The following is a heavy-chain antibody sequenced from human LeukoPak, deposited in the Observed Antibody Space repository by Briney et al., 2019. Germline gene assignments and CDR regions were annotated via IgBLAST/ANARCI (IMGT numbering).Heavy chain of an antibody. D-gene: IGHD5-12*01. Sequence: SETLSLTCAVYGGSFSGYYWSWIRQPPGKGLEWIGEINHSGSTNYNPSLKSRVTISVDTSKNQFSLKLSSVTAADTAVYYCARGRRGTRYYYYYMDVWGKGTTVTVSS. CDR2: INHSGST. V-gene: IGHV4-34*01. J-gene: IGHJ6*03. CDR3: ARGRRGTRYYYYYMDV. CDR1: GGSFSGYY.